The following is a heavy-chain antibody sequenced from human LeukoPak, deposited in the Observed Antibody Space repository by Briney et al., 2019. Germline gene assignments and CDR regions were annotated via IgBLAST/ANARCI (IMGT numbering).Heavy chain of an antibody. CDR2: ICSSGTNT. CDR1: GFSFNVYA. CDR3: AKGIRLEAFDI. V-gene: IGHV3-23*01. Sequence: GGSLRLSCAASGFSFNVYAMSWVRQAPGKGLEWVSTICSSGTNTFYADSVKGRSTISRDNSKNTLYLQMNSLRAEDTAVYYCAKGIRLEAFDIWGQGTMVTVSS. J-gene: IGHJ3*02. D-gene: IGHD3-3*01.